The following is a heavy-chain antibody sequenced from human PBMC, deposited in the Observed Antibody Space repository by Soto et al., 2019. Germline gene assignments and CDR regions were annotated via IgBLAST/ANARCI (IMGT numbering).Heavy chain of an antibody. V-gene: IGHV1-69*12. D-gene: IGHD1-1*01. CDR1: GGTFSTSA. CDR3: ARDKDRLQLGGNYYYILDV. Sequence: QVQLVQSGAEVKKPGSSVKVSCKASGGTFSTSAISWVRQAPGQGLEWVGGIMPVFPTPDYAQNFQGRVTITADESTTTTYLELTSLRADDTAVYYCARDKDRLQLGGNYYYILDVWGQGTAITVSS. J-gene: IGHJ6*02. CDR2: IMPVFPTP.